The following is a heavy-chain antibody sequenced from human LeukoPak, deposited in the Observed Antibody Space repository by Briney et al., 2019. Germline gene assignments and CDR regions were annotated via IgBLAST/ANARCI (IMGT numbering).Heavy chain of an antibody. Sequence: SGGSLRLSCTASGFTLGDYYMNWIRQAPGKGPEWVSYISNSGSTIYYADYVKGRFTGSRDNTKNSLYLQMNSLRAEDTAVYFCARDKSHGGMDVWGRGTTVTVSS. J-gene: IGHJ6*02. CDR1: GFTLGDYY. V-gene: IGHV3-11*01. CDR2: ISNSGSTI. CDR3: ARDKSHGGMDV.